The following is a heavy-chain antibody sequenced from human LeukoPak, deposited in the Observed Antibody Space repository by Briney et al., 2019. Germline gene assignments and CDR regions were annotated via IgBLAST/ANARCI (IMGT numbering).Heavy chain of an antibody. V-gene: IGHV3-53*01. J-gene: IGHJ4*02. Sequence: PGGSLRLSCTVSGFTVSINSMSWVRHAPGKGLEWVSFIYSDNTHYSDSVKGRFTISRENSKNTLYLQMNSLRAEDTAVYYCARRAGPYSHPYDYWGQGTLVTVSS. CDR3: ARRAGPYSHPYDY. D-gene: IGHD2-15*01. CDR2: IYSDNT. CDR1: GFTVSINS.